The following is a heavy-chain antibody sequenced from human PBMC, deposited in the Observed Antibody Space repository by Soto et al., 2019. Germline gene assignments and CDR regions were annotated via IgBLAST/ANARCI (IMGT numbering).Heavy chain of an antibody. CDR1: GFSLSTSGVG. CDR2: IYWDDSK. V-gene: IGHV2-5*02. Sequence: QITLKESGPTLVRPTQTLTLTCAFSGFSLSTSGVGVGWIRQPPGKALEWLAVIYWDDSKHYSPSLRSRLTITKDTSKNHVVLTMPNMDPMATGTYYCSHKGPEDWPLDYWGHGTLVTVSS. J-gene: IGHJ4*01. CDR3: SHKGPEDWPLDY. D-gene: IGHD3-9*01.